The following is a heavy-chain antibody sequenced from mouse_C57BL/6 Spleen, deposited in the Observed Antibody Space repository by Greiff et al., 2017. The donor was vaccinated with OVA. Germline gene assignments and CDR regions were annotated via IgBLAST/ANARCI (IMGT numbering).Heavy chain of an antibody. Sequence: EVKLMESGGGLVKPGGSLKLSCAASGFTFSDYGMHWVRQAPEKGLEWVAYISSGSSTIYYADTVMGRFTISRDNAKNTLFLQMTSLRSEDTAMYYCARREYYYGAMDYWGQGTSVTVSS. V-gene: IGHV5-17*01. CDR1: GFTFSDYG. CDR2: ISSGSSTI. J-gene: IGHJ4*01. D-gene: IGHD1-1*01. CDR3: ARREYYYGAMDY.